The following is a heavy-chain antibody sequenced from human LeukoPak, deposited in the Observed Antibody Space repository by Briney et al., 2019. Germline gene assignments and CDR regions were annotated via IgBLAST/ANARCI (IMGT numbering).Heavy chain of an antibody. Sequence: GGSLRLSCAASGFTFSSYNMNWVRQAPGKGLEWVASISSGSTFIYYRDSVKGRFTISRDNAKKSLTLQMNSLRVEDSAIYYCAREPHDFHEEDGFDIWGQGTLVTVS. CDR2: ISSGSTFI. D-gene: IGHD2-21*02. CDR1: GFTFSSYN. V-gene: IGHV3-21*01. J-gene: IGHJ3*02. CDR3: AREPHDFHEEDGFDI.